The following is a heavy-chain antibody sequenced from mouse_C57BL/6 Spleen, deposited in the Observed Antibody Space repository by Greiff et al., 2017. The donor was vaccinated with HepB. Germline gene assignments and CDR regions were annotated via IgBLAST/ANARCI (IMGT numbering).Heavy chain of an antibody. Sequence: QVQLQQPGAELVKPGASVKLSCKASGYTFTSYWMHWVKQRPGQGLEWIGMIHPNSGSTNYNEKFKSKATLTVDKSSSTAYMRLSSLTSEDSAVYYCARYDGKRDWFAYWGQGTLVTVSA. D-gene: IGHD2-3*01. V-gene: IGHV1-64*01. CDR2: IHPNSGST. J-gene: IGHJ3*01. CDR3: ARYDGKRDWFAY. CDR1: GYTFTSYW.